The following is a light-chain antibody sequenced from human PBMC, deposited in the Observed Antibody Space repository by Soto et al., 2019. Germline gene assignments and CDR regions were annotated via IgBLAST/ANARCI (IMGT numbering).Light chain of an antibody. J-gene: IGKJ1*01. CDR3: QQYNSWLWT. CDR1: QSVSSK. V-gene: IGKV3-15*01. Sequence: EIVMPQCPATLSVSPGGGATRSCRASQSVSSKLAWYQQKPGQAPRLLIYGASTRATGIPARFSGSGSGTEFTLIISSLQSEDSAVYYCQQYNSWLWTFGQGTKVDIK. CDR2: GAS.